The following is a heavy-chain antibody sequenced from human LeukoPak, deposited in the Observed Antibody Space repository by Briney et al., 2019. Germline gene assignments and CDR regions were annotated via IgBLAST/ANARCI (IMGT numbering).Heavy chain of an antibody. J-gene: IGHJ5*02. CDR2: IKPDGNEI. Sequence: GGSLRLSCAASGFTFSSYWMGWLRQAPGKGLEWVANIKPDGNEIYYVDSVKGRFTISRDNAKNSVYLQMNNLRAEDTALYFCGRFISWGWFEPWGQGTLVTVSS. D-gene: IGHD1-26*01. CDR3: GRFISWGWFEP. V-gene: IGHV3-7*01. CDR1: GFTFSSYW.